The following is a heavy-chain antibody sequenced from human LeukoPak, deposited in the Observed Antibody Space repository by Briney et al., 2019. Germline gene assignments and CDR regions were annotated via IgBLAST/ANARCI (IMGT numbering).Heavy chain of an antibody. V-gene: IGHV4-4*07. J-gene: IGHJ3*02. CDR2: IYTSGST. D-gene: IGHD3-22*01. CDR3: ARAPNANYYDSSCQRDDALDI. Sequence: SETLSLTCTVSGGSISSYYWSWIRQPAGKGLEWIGRIYTSGSTNYNPSLKSRVTMSVDTSKNQSSLTLSSVTAADTAVYYCARAPNANYYDSSCQRDDALDIWGQGTMVTVSS. CDR1: GGSISSYY.